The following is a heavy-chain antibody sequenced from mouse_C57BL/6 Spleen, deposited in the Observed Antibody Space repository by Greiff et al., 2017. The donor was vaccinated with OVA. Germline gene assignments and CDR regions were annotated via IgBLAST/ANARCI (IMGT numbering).Heavy chain of an antibody. CDR2: IDPETGGT. D-gene: IGHD2-1*01. CDR1: GYTFTDYE. CDR3: TREGDYGTTRGLFAY. J-gene: IGHJ3*01. V-gene: IGHV1-15*01. Sequence: SGAELVRPGASVTLSCKASGYTFTDYEMHWVKQTPVHGLEWIGAIDPETGGTAYNQKFKGKAILTADKSSSTAYMELRSLTSEDSAVYYCTREGDYGTTRGLFAYWGQGTLVTVSA.